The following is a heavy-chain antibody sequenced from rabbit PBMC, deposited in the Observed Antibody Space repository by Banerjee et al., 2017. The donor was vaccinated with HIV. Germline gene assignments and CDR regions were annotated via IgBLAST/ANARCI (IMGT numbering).Heavy chain of an antibody. CDR2: IYGGRSGNC. CDR1: GFSFSSSHW. J-gene: IGHJ4*01. V-gene: IGHV1S45*01. D-gene: IGHD1-1*01. Sequence: QEQLVESGGDLVKPEGSLTLTCTASGFSFSSSHWLCWVRQAPGKGLDWISCIYGGRSGNCYYAGWAKGRCTISKASTTPVTVQMTRRTAAETASCFCARSYNGGSGYSWESFNLGGPGTLVIVS. CDR3: ARSYNGGSGYSWESFNL.